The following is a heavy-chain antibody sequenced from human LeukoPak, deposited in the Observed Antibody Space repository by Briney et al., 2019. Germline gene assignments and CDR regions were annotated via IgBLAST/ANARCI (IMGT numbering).Heavy chain of an antibody. CDR1: GFTFSNFG. CDR3: VKDAIAVAEPDY. Sequence: PGGSLRLSCAASGFTFSNFGMHWVRQAPGKGLEWVAFIQNDGSNKYYADSVKGRFTVSRDNSKNTLYLQMNSLRAEDTAVYYCVKDAIAVAEPDYWGQGTLVTVSS. V-gene: IGHV3-30*02. CDR2: IQNDGSNK. J-gene: IGHJ4*02. D-gene: IGHD6-19*01.